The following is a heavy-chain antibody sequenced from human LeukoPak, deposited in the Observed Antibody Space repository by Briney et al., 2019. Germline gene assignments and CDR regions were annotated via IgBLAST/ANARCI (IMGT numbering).Heavy chain of an antibody. J-gene: IGHJ4*02. CDR2: INTNTGNP. D-gene: IGHD3-22*01. Sequence: ASVKVSCKASGGTFSSYAISWVRQAPGQGLEWMGWINTNTGNPTYAQGFTGRFVFSLDTSVSTAYPQISSLKADDTAMYYCARGDYETHGYQTRWGQGTLVTVSS. CDR1: GGTFSSYA. V-gene: IGHV7-4-1*02. CDR3: ARGDYETHGYQTR.